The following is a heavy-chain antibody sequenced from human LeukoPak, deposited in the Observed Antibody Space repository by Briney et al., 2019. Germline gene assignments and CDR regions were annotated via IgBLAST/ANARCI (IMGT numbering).Heavy chain of an antibody. CDR1: GYSITELS. CDR3: VTGTHYDLLPF. D-gene: IGHD3-9*01. V-gene: IGHV1-24*01. Sequence: ASVKVSCKVSGYSITELSTHWVRQAPGEGLEWMGGFDPGSGEIIYEQKFQDRVTMTEDTSTDTAYMELSSLRSEDTALYYCVTGTHYDLLPFWGQGTLVTVSS. CDR2: FDPGSGEI. J-gene: IGHJ4*02.